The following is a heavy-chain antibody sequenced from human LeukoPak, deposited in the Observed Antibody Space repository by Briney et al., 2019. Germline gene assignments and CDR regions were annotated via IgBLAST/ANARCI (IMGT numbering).Heavy chain of an antibody. J-gene: IGHJ4*02. D-gene: IGHD6-6*01. CDR3: AKGGDYSTSSELDF. Sequence: GGSLRFSCAASGFTFGTYAMTWVRQAPGKGLEWVSAISGSGGSTYYADSVKGRFTISRDNSKNTLILQMNSLRPDDTAVYYCAKGGDYSTSSELDFWGQGTLVTVSS. V-gene: IGHV3-23*01. CDR1: GFTFGTYA. CDR2: ISGSGGST.